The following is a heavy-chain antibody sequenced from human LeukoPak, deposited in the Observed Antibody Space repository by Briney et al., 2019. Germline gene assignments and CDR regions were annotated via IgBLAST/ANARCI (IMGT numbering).Heavy chain of an antibody. CDR3: AKDPVGYYYYYMDV. CDR2: IRYDGSNK. V-gene: IGHV3-30*02. CDR1: GFTFSDYY. Sequence: PGGSLRLSCAASGFTFSDYYMSWIRQAPGKGLEWVAFIRYDGSNKYYADSVKGRFTISRDNSKNTLYLQMNSLRAEDTAVYYCAKDPVGYYYYYMDVWGKGTTVTVSS. D-gene: IGHD1-26*01. J-gene: IGHJ6*03.